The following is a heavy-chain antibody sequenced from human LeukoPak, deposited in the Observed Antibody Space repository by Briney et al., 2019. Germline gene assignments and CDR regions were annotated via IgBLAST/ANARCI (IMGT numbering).Heavy chain of an antibody. Sequence: GGSLRLSCAASGFTFSSYSMHWVRQAPGKGLEWVAVISYDESNKYYAASVKGRFTISRDNAKNSLYLQMNSLRAEDTAVYYCASELDYDYVWGSYRPARYWGQGTLVTVSS. J-gene: IGHJ4*02. CDR1: GFTFSSYS. V-gene: IGHV3-30-3*01. D-gene: IGHD3-16*02. CDR2: ISYDESNK. CDR3: ASELDYDYVWGSYRPARY.